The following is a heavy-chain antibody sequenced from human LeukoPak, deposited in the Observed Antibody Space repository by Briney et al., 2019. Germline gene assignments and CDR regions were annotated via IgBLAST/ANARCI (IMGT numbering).Heavy chain of an antibody. CDR3: ARSLNFSNSSGYYDY. D-gene: IGHD3-22*01. V-gene: IGHV4-59*11. CDR2: IYYSGST. J-gene: IGHJ4*02. Sequence: SETLSLTCTVSGGSISSHYWSWIRQPPGKGLEWIGYIYYSGSTNYNPSLKSRVTISVDTSKNQFSLKLSSVTAADTAVYYCARSLNFSNSSGYYDYWGQGTLVTVSS. CDR1: GGSISSHY.